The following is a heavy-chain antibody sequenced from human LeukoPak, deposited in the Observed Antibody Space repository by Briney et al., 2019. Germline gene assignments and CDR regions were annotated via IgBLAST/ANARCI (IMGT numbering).Heavy chain of an antibody. CDR1: GYSFTSYW. V-gene: IGHV5-51*01. J-gene: IGHJ5*02. D-gene: IGHD3-10*01. Sequence: GESLKISCKGSGYSFTSYWIGWVRQMPGKGLEWMGIIYPGDSDTRYSPSFQGQVTISADKSISTAYLQWSSLKASDTAMYYCARSYGPGSYYTNWFDPWGQGTLVTVSS. CDR3: ARSYGPGSYYTNWFDP. CDR2: IYPGDSDT.